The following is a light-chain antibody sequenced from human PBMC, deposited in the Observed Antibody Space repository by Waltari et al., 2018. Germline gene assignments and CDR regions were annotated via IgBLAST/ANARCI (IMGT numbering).Light chain of an antibody. J-gene: IGLJ3*02. Sequence: ALTQPASVSGSPGQSITTSCTGTSRNVGGYNLVPCSQQHPGKAPKLRIYEGSKRPSGVSNRFSGSKSGNTASLTISGLQAEDEADYYCCSYAGSSTWVFGGGTKLTVL. CDR1: SRNVGGYNL. V-gene: IGLV2-23*01. CDR2: EGS. CDR3: CSYAGSSTWV.